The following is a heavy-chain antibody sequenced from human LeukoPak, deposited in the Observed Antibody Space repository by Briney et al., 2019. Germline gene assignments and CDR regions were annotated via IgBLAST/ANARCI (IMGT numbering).Heavy chain of an antibody. Sequence: SETLSLTCAVSGGSISSSNWWSWVRQPPGKGLEWIGEIYHSGSTNYNPSLKSRVTISVDKSKNQFSLKLSSVTAADTAVYYCARLPWSGDNYYMDVWGKGTTVTVSS. CDR2: IYHSGST. CDR3: ARLPWSGDNYYMDV. D-gene: IGHD3-3*01. J-gene: IGHJ6*03. V-gene: IGHV4-4*02. CDR1: GGSISSSNW.